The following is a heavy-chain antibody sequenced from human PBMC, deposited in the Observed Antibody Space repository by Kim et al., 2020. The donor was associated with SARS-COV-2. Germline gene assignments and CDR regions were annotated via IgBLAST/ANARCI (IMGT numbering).Heavy chain of an antibody. CDR1: GGSISSSSYY. Sequence: SETLSLTCTVSGGSISSSSYYWGWIRQPPGKGLEWIGSIYYSGSTYYNPSLKSRVTISVDTSKNQFSLKLSSVTAADTAVYYCASQNYYDSSGYYYSLLSGVSRWGYYFDYWGQGTLVTVSS. V-gene: IGHV4-39*01. J-gene: IGHJ4*02. CDR3: ASQNYYDSSGYYYSLLSGVSRWGYYFDY. D-gene: IGHD3-22*01. CDR2: IYYSGST.